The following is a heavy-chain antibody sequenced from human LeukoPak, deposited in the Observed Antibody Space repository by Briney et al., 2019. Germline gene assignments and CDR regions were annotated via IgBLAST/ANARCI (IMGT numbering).Heavy chain of an antibody. Sequence: GGSLRLSCAASGFTVSSNYMSWVRQAPGKGLEWVSVIYSGGSTYYADFVKGRFTISRDNSKNTLYLQMNSLRAEDTAVYYCARDVPIPITIFGVVISPFDPWGQGTLVTVSS. CDR2: IYSGGST. V-gene: IGHV3-66*01. D-gene: IGHD3-3*01. CDR1: GFTVSSNY. CDR3: ARDVPIPITIFGVVISPFDP. J-gene: IGHJ5*02.